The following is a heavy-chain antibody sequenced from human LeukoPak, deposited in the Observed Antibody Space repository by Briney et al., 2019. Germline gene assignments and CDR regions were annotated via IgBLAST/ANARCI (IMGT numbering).Heavy chain of an antibody. D-gene: IGHD6-6*01. CDR3: ARDLVEYSSSFGGRD. Sequence: SGGSLRLSCAASGFTFSSYYMNWVRQAPGKGLEWVAVIWYDGSNKYYADSVKGRFTISRDNSKNTLYLQMNSLRAEDTAVYYCARDLVEYSSSFGGRDWGQGTLVTVSS. CDR1: GFTFSSYY. CDR2: IWYDGSNK. J-gene: IGHJ4*02. V-gene: IGHV3-33*08.